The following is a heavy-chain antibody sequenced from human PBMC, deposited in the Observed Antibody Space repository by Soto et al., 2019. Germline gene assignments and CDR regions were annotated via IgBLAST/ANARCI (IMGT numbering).Heavy chain of an antibody. CDR1: GFTFSSYW. CDR2: INSDGSST. J-gene: IGHJ4*02. CDR3: ARTLYSSGLKPY. Sequence: GGSLRLSCAASGFTFSSYWMHWVRQAPGKGLVWVSRINSDGSSTSYADSVKGRFTISRDNAKNTLYLQMNSLRAEDTVVYYGARTLYSSGLKPYWGKGTLVPVSS. V-gene: IGHV3-74*01. D-gene: IGHD6-19*01.